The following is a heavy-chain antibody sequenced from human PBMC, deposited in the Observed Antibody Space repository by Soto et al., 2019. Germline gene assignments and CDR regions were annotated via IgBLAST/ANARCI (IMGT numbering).Heavy chain of an antibody. CDR2: TYYRSKWYK. CDR1: GDSVSSNSAA. V-gene: IGHV6-1*01. Sequence: SQTLSLTCAISGDSVSSNSAAWNWIRQSPSRGLEWLGRTYYRSKWYKEYAASVRSRITINPDTSKNQFSLQLNSVSPEDTAVYYCVRTVGWLDPWGQGIMVTVSS. D-gene: IGHD2-15*01. J-gene: IGHJ5*02. CDR3: VRTVGWLDP.